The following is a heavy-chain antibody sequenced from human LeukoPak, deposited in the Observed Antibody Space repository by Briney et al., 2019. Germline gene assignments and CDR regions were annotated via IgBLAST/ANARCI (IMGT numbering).Heavy chain of an antibody. CDR2: IYYSGST. D-gene: IGHD3-10*01. V-gene: IGHV4-59*01. CDR3: ARLIQLWFGDYFDY. J-gene: IGHJ4*02. CDR1: GFTFTNAW. Sequence: SGGSLRLSCAASGFTFTNAWMSWVRQAPGKGLEWIGYIYYSGSTNYNPSLKSRVTISVDTSKNQFSLKLSSVTAADTAVYYCARLIQLWFGDYFDYWGQGTLVTVSS.